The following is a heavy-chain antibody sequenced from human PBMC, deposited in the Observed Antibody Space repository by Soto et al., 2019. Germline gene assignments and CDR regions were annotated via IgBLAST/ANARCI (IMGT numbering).Heavy chain of an antibody. CDR3: ARGDGDGYKKSTYFDY. Sequence: ASVKVSCKASGGTFSSYAISWVRQAPGQGLEWMGGIIPIFGTANYAQKFQGRVTITADESTSTAYMELSSLRSEDTAVYYCARGDGDGYKKSTYFDYWGQGTLVTVSS. CDR1: GGTFSSYA. CDR2: IIPIFGTA. J-gene: IGHJ4*02. D-gene: IGHD5-12*01. V-gene: IGHV1-69*13.